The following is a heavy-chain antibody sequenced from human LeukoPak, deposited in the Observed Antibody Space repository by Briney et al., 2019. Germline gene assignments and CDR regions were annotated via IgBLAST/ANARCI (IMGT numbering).Heavy chain of an antibody. J-gene: IGHJ6*02. CDR2: INHSGST. D-gene: IGHD2-2*01. V-gene: IGHV4-34*01. Sequence: SETLSLTCAVYGGSFSGYYWSWIRQPPGKGLEWIGEINHSGSTNYNPSLKSRVTISVDTSKNQFSLKLSSVTAADTAVYYCARVRSVVVPAATCYYYYYGMDVWGQGTTVTVSS. CDR1: GGSFSGYY. CDR3: ARVRSVVVPAATCYYYYYGMDV.